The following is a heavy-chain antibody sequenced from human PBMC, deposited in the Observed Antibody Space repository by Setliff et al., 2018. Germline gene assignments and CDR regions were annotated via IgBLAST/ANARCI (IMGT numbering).Heavy chain of an antibody. V-gene: IGHV3-30*03. CDR3: AREGSIGWSQYFHH. D-gene: IGHD6-19*01. CDR1: GFTLRNSG. CDR2: ISYDGFKI. J-gene: IGHJ1*01. Sequence: GGSLRLSCAASGFTLRNSGMHWVRQAPGRGLEWVTFISYDGFKIYYAESVKGRFTISRDVSTNTLFLEIDSLGSEDTGLYYCAREGSIGWSQYFHHWGQGTPVTVSS.